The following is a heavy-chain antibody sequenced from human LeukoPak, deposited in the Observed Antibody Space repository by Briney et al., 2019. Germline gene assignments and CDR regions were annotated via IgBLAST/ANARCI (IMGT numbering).Heavy chain of an antibody. CDR1: GGSISCSSYY. D-gene: IGHD3-10*01. J-gene: IGHJ2*01. CDR3: ARHLYYSASAFWYIDL. V-gene: IGHV4-39*01. Sequence: PSETLSLTCTVSGGSISCSSYYWGWIRQPPGKGLEWIGSVSQSGNTYYKSSLKSRVTVSIDTSKNEFSLILTSVTAADTAEYYCARHLYYSASAFWYIDLWGRGTLVIVSP. CDR2: VSQSGNT.